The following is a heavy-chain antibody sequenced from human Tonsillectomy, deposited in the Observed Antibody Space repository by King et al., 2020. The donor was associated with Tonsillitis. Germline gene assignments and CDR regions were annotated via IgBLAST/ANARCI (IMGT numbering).Heavy chain of an antibody. V-gene: IGHV3-74*01. CDR1: GFTFSSYW. Sequence: VQLVESGGGLVQPGGSLRLSCAASGFTFSSYWMHWVRQVPGKGLVWVSHINSDGSSTNYAASVKGRFTISRDNAKNTLYLQMHSLRAEDTAVYYCARDVYYYASGCLDYWGQGTLVTVSS. D-gene: IGHD3-10*01. CDR2: INSDGSST. CDR3: ARDVYYYASGCLDY. J-gene: IGHJ4*02.